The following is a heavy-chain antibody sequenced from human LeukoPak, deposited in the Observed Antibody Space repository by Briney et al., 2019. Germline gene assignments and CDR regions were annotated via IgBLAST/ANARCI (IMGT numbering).Heavy chain of an antibody. J-gene: IGHJ4*02. CDR1: GYSFTSYW. V-gene: IGHV5-51*01. Sequence: GESLKISCQGSGYSFTSYWIGWVRQMPGKSLEWMGIIYPGDSDTRYSPSFQGQVTISADRSISTAYLQWSSLKASDTAMYYCARRTRDGYNPNFDYWGQGTLVTVSS. D-gene: IGHD5-24*01. CDR2: IYPGDSDT. CDR3: ARRTRDGYNPNFDY.